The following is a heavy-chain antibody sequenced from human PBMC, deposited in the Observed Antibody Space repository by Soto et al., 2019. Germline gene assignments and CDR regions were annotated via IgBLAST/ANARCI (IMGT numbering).Heavy chain of an antibody. CDR1: GFTFSSYE. J-gene: IGHJ6*02. Sequence: LRLSCAASGFTFSSYEINWVRQAPWKGLEWVSYISSSGSTIYYADSVKGRFTISRDNAKNSLYLQMNSLRAEDTAVYYCARDSYYGSGSYYTQHYGMDVWGQGTTVTVSS. CDR2: ISSSGSTI. CDR3: ARDSYYGSGSYYTQHYGMDV. D-gene: IGHD3-10*01. V-gene: IGHV3-48*03.